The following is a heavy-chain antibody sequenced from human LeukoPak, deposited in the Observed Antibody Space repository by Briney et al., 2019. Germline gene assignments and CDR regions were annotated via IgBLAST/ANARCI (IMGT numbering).Heavy chain of an antibody. J-gene: IGHJ5*02. CDR1: GYTFTSYD. D-gene: IGHD2-2*01. Sequence: ASVKVSCKASGYTFTSYDINWVRQATGQGLEWMGWMNPNSGNTGYAQKFQGRVTMTRNTSISTAYMELSSLRSEDTAVYYCARVFLGYCASTSCSALHFDPWGQGTLVTVSS. V-gene: IGHV1-8*01. CDR2: MNPNSGNT. CDR3: ARVFLGYCASTSCSALHFDP.